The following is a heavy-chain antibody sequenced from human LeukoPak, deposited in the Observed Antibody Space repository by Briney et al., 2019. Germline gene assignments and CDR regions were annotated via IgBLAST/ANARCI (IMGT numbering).Heavy chain of an antibody. CDR2: INSDGSST. CDR1: GFTFSSYW. Sequence: GGSLRHSCAASGFTFSSYWMHWVRQAPGKGLVWVSRINSDGSSTSYADSVKGRFTISRDNAKNTLYLQMNSLRAEDTALYYCAKDFYGSGSYYQTNWGQGTLVTVSS. V-gene: IGHV3-74*01. J-gene: IGHJ4*02. D-gene: IGHD3-10*01. CDR3: AKDFYGSGSYYQTN.